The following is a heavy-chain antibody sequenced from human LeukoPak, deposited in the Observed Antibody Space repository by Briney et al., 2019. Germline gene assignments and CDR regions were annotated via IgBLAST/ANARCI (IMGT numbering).Heavy chain of an antibody. CDR3: ASGGPIVVVPAAYNWFDP. CDR1: GYTFTGYY. CDR2: INPNSGGT. D-gene: IGHD2-2*01. Sequence: GASVKVSCKASGYTFTGYYMHWVRQAPGQGLEWMGWINPNSGGTNYAQKFQGRVTMTRDTSISTAYMELSRLRSDDAAVYYCASGGPIVVVPAAYNWFDPWGQGTLVTVSS. J-gene: IGHJ5*02. V-gene: IGHV1-2*02.